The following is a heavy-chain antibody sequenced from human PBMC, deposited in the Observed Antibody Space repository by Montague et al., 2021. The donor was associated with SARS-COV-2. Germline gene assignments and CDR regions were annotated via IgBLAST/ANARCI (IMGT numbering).Heavy chain of an antibody. D-gene: IGHD4-17*01. CDR1: GGSIRSGSYY. V-gene: IGHV4-61*02. CDR3: ARDYGDYSYYYGLDV. J-gene: IGHJ6*02. Sequence: TLSLTCTVSGGSIRSGSYYWSWIRQPAGKGLEWIGRIYSSGSTNYNPSLKGRVTMSVDTSKNQFSLKVCSVTAADTAVYYCARDYGDYSYYYGLDVWGQGTTVTVSS. CDR2: IYSSGST.